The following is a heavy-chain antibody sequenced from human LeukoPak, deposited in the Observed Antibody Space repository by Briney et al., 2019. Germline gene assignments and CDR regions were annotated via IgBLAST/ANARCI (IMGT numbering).Heavy chain of an antibody. J-gene: IGHJ4*02. CDR2: VYVSGTH. V-gene: IGHV4-4*07. CDR3: VRGDYYDSSGYALDY. CDR1: GGSVSGYC. D-gene: IGHD3-22*01. Sequence: SETLSLTRTVSGGSVSGYCWSWIRQAAGKGLEWIGRVYVSGTHYYNPSLMNRVTMSVDTSKNQFSLMLRFVTAADTAVYYCVRGDYYDSSGYALDYWGQGALVTVSS.